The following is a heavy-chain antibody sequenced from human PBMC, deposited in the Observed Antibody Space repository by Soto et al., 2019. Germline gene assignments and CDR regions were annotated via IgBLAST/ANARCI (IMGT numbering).Heavy chain of an antibody. CDR3: AKGNGDYGRPY. Sequence: QVQLVESGGGVVQPGRSLRLSCAASGFTFSSYGMHWVRQAPGKGLEWVAVISYDGSNKYYADSVKGRFTISRDNSKNTLYLQMNSLRAEDTAVYYCAKGNGDYGRPYWGQGTLVTVSS. CDR1: GFTFSSYG. CDR2: ISYDGSNK. J-gene: IGHJ4*02. V-gene: IGHV3-30*18. D-gene: IGHD4-17*01.